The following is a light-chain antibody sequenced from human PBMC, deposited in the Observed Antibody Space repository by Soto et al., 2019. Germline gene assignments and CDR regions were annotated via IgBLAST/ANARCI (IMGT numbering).Light chain of an antibody. V-gene: IGKV1-5*03. CDR3: QEYDGHCT. CDR2: MAS. J-gene: IGKJ2*02. CDR1: QNIKSR. Sequence: DIQMTQSPSSLSASVGDRVSITCRTSQNIKSRLAWYQQKRGKAPKLLIYMASSLRSGVPSRFSGSGSGTEFTLTINSLQPDDFATYFCQEYDGHCTFGQGTKLEMK.